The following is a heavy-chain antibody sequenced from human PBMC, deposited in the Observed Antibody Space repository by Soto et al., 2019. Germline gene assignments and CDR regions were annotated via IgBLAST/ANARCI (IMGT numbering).Heavy chain of an antibody. CDR3: ATLCFIAAAGTVYYYYGMDV. D-gene: IGHD6-13*01. CDR1: GGTFSSYA. CDR2: IIPIFGTA. V-gene: IGHV1-69*12. Sequence: QVQLVQSGAEVKKPRSSVKVSCNASGGTFSSYAISWVRQAPGQGLEWMGGIIPIFGTANYAQKFQGRVTITAEESTSTAYMELSSLRSEDTAVDYCATLCFIAAAGTVYYYYGMDVWGQGTTVTVSS. J-gene: IGHJ6*02.